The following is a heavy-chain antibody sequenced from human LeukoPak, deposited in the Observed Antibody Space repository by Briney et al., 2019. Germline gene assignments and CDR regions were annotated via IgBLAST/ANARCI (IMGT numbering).Heavy chain of an antibody. CDR1: GGSFSGYY. J-gene: IGHJ4*02. CDR3: ARVPLYGSGSYFFDY. CDR2: INHSGST. D-gene: IGHD3-10*01. Sequence: SETLSLTCAVYGGSFSGYYWSWIRQHPGKGLEWIGEINHSGSTNYNPSLKSQVTISVDTSENQFSLKLSSVTAADTAVYYCARVPLYGSGSYFFDYWGQGTLVTVSS. V-gene: IGHV4-34*01.